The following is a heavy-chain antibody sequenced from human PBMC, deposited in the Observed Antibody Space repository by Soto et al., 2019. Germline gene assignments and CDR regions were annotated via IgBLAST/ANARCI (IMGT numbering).Heavy chain of an antibody. J-gene: IGHJ5*02. CDR1: GGSISSGGYS. CDR3: ARDRGYGSGWFDP. V-gene: IGHV4-30-2*01. CDR2: IYHSGST. Sequence: SETLSLTCAVSGGSISSGGYSWSWIRQPPGKGLEWIGYIYHSGSTYYNPSLKSRVTISVDRSKNQFSLKLSSVTAADTAVYYCARDRGYGSGWFDPWGQGTLVTVS. D-gene: IGHD3-10*01.